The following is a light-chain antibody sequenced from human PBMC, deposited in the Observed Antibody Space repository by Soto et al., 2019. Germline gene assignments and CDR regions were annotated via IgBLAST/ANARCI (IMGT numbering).Light chain of an antibody. J-gene: IGKJ5*01. Sequence: EIVLTQSPGTLSLSPGERASLSCRASQSFSSSYLAWYQHKPGQAPRLLLYGASSRATGIPDRFSGSGSGTEFTLTISRLEPEDFAVYYCQHYGGSPPITFGQGTRLEIK. V-gene: IGKV3-20*01. CDR2: GAS. CDR3: QHYGGSPPIT. CDR1: QSFSSSY.